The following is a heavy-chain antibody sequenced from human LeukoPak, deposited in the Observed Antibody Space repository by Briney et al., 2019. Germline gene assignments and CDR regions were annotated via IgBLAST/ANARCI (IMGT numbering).Heavy chain of an antibody. V-gene: IGHV4-38-2*01. Sequence: SETLSLTCAVSGYSISSGYYWGWIRQPPGKGLEWIGSIYHSGSTYYNPSLKSRVTISVDTSKNQFSLKPSSVTAADTAAYYCVTARGVITTPIDYWGQGTLVTVSS. CDR3: VTARGVITTPIDY. J-gene: IGHJ4*02. CDR2: IYHSGST. CDR1: GYSISSGYY. D-gene: IGHD3-10*01.